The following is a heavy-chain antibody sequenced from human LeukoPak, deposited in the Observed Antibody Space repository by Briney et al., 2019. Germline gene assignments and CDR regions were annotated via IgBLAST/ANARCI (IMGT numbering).Heavy chain of an antibody. V-gene: IGHV3-9*03. CDR1: GFTFDDYA. D-gene: IGHD3-22*01. J-gene: IGHJ3*02. CDR3: AKDASGYVQGAFDI. CDR2: ISWNSGSI. Sequence: GGSLRLSCPASGFTFDDYAMHWVRQAPGKGLEWVSGISWNSGSIGYADSVKGRFTISRDNAKNSLYLQMNSLRAEDMALYYCAKDASGYVQGAFDIWGQGTMVTVSS.